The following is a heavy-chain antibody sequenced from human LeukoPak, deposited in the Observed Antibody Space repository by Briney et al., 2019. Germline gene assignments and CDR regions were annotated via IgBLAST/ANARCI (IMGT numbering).Heavy chain of an antibody. CDR2: IYYSGIT. CDR3: ARVHLWDYYYYGMDV. Sequence: SETLSLTCTVSGGSVNSGSYYWSWIRQPPGKGLEWIGYIYYSGITNYNPSLKSRVTISVDTSKNQFSLKLSSVTAADTAVYYCARVHLWDYYYYGMDVWGQGTTVTVSS. V-gene: IGHV4-61*01. CDR1: GGSVNSGSYY. J-gene: IGHJ6*02. D-gene: IGHD3-3*02.